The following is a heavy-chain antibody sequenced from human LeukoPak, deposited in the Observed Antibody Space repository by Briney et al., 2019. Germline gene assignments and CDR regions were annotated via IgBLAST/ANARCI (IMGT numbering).Heavy chain of an antibody. CDR1: GGSISSGGYY. Sequence: SETLSLTCTVSGGSISSGGYYWSWIRQHPGKGLEWIGYIYYSGSTYYNPSLKSLVTISVDTSKNQFSLKLSSVTAADTAVYYCARVDNYDSSALGYWGQGTLVTVSS. J-gene: IGHJ4*02. D-gene: IGHD3-22*01. CDR3: ARVDNYDSSALGY. V-gene: IGHV4-31*01. CDR2: IYYSGST.